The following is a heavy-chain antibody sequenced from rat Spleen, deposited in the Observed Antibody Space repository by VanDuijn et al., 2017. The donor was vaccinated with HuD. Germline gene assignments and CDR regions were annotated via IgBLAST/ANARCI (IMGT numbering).Heavy chain of an antibody. CDR2: ISSGGSST. J-gene: IGHJ2*01. CDR1: GFTFSDYA. CDR3: AKDREYYGYNSFDY. V-gene: IGHV5S23*01. D-gene: IGHD1-9*01. Sequence: EVQLVESGGGLVQPGRSLTLSCAASGFTFSDYAMVWVRQAPTKGLEWVASISSGGSSTYYRDSVKGRFTISRDNAKSTLYLQMDSLRSEDTATYYCAKDREYYGYNSFDYWGQGVMVTVSS.